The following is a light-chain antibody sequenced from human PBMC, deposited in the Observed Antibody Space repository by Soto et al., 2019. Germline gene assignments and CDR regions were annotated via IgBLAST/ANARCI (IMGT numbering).Light chain of an antibody. V-gene: IGKV3-11*01. J-gene: IGKJ2*01. CDR1: QSVRN. CDR3: QQRSDRPMYT. Sequence: EIVLTQSPGTLSLSPGERATLSCRASQSVRNFAWYHQKPGQAPRVLMSDAFTRASRTPARFGGSGSGTDFTLTISSLEPEDFAVYYCQQRSDRPMYTFGQGTNLEIK. CDR2: DAF.